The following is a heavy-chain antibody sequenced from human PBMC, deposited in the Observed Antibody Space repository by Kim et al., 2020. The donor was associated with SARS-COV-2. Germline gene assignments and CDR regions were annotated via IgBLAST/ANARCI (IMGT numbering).Heavy chain of an antibody. CDR2: ISYDGSKK. Sequence: GGSLRLSCAASGFTFNTYGMHWVRQAPGKGLEWVAVISYDGSKKYYADSVKGRFTISRDNSKNTMYLQMNSLRIEDTAVYYCAKTFSGSYFGYDYWDQKALVTVSS. J-gene: IGHJ4*02. CDR1: GFTFNTYG. CDR3: AKTFSGSYFGYDY. D-gene: IGHD1-26*01. V-gene: IGHV3-30*18.